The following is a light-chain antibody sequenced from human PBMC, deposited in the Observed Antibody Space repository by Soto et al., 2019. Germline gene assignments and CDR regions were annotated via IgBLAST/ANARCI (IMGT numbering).Light chain of an antibody. CDR1: SNDVGGYNY. Sequence: QSALTQPASVSGSPGQSITISCTGTSNDVGGYNYVSWYQQHPGKAPKLMISEVTNRPSGVSNRFSGCKSGNTASLTISGLQAEDEADYYCSSYTSSSLWMFGGGTKLTVL. V-gene: IGLV2-14*01. CDR2: EVT. CDR3: SSYTSSSLWM. J-gene: IGLJ3*02.